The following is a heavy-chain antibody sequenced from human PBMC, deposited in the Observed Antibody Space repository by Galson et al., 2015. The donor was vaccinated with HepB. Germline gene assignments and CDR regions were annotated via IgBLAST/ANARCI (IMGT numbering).Heavy chain of an antibody. CDR1: GYTFTSYD. CDR3: ARVYYDSSGILNLDY. D-gene: IGHD3-22*01. CDR2: ISAYNGNT. V-gene: IGHV1-18*01. Sequence: SVKVSCKVSGYTFTSYDISWVRQAPGQGLEWMGWISAYNGNTNYIQKLQGRLTMTTDTSTSTAYMQLRSLRSDDTAVYYCARVYYDSSGILNLDYWGQGTLVTVSS. J-gene: IGHJ4*02.